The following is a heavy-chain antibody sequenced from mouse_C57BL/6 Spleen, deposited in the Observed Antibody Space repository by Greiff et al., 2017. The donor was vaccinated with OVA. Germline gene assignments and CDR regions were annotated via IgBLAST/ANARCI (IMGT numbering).Heavy chain of an antibody. J-gene: IGHJ3*01. CDR2: IYPRSGNT. V-gene: IGHV1-81*01. CDR3: ARGGYDYDLFAY. Sequence: QVQLQQSGAELARPGASVKLSCKASGYTFTSYGISWVKQRTGQGLEWIGEIYPRSGNTYYNEKFKGKATLTADKSSSTAYMELRSLTSEDSAVYVCARGGYDYDLFAYWGQGTLVTVAA. CDR1: GYTFTSYG. D-gene: IGHD2-4*01.